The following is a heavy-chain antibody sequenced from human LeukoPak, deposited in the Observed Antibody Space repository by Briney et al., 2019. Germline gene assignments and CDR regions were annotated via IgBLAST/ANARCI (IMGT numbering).Heavy chain of an antibody. J-gene: IGHJ5*02. CDR1: GGSISSGDDY. V-gene: IGHV4-30-4*01. Sequence: PSETLSLTCTVSGGSISSGDDYWSWIRQPPGKGLEWIGYIYYSGSTYYNPSLKSRVTISVDTSKNQFSLKLSSVTAADTAVYYCASKYSSSWYGWFDPWGQGTLVTVSS. D-gene: IGHD6-13*01. CDR2: IYYSGST. CDR3: ASKYSSSWYGWFDP.